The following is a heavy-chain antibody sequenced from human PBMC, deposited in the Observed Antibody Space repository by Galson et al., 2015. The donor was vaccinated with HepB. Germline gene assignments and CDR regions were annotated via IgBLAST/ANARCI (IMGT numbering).Heavy chain of an antibody. CDR1: GFTFSSYG. Sequence: ASGFTFSSYGMHWVRQAPGKGLEWVAVITYDGTVKYYADSVKGRFTISRDNSKNSLYLQMNSLRAEDTALYYCAKDWYYFDYWGQGTLVTVSS. J-gene: IGHJ4*02. V-gene: IGHV3-30*18. CDR3: AKDWYYFDY. CDR2: ITYDGTVK.